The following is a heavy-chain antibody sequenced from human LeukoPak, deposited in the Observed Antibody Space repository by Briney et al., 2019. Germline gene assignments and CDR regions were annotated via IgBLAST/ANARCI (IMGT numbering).Heavy chain of an antibody. V-gene: IGHV3-30*04. D-gene: IGHD6-13*01. CDR2: ISYDGSNK. Sequence: GRSLRLSCAASGFTFSSYAMHWVRQAPGKGLEWVAVISYDGSNKYYADSVKGRFTISRDNSKNTLYLQMNSLRAEDTAVYYCASLASSSWYYFDYWGQGTLVTVSS. CDR3: ASLASSSWYYFDY. CDR1: GFTFSSYA. J-gene: IGHJ4*02.